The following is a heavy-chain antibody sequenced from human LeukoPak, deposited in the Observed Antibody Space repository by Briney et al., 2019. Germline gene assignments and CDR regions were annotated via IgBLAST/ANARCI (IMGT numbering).Heavy chain of an antibody. CDR3: ARVGALSGSYYIDGAFDI. J-gene: IGHJ3*02. Sequence: SVKVSCKASGGTFSSYAISWGRQAPGQGLDWMGGISPIFGTANYAQKLQGRVTLTADDSTSTAYMELSSLRSEDTAVYYCARVGALSGSYYIDGAFDIWGQGTMVTVSS. CDR1: GGTFSSYA. D-gene: IGHD1-26*01. V-gene: IGHV1-69*13. CDR2: ISPIFGTA.